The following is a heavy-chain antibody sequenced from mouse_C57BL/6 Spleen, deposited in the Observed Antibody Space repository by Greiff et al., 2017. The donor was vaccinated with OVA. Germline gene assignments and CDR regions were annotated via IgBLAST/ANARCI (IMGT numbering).Heavy chain of an antibody. Sequence: VESGGGLVKPGGSLKLSCAASGFTFSDYGMHWVRQAPEKGLEWVAYISSGSSTIYYADTVKGRFTISRDNAKNTLFLQMTSLRSEDTAMYYCASDSSGDYYAMDYWGQGTSVTVSS. CDR1: GFTFSDYG. CDR2: ISSGSSTI. V-gene: IGHV5-17*01. CDR3: ASDSSGDYYAMDY. J-gene: IGHJ4*01. D-gene: IGHD3-2*02.